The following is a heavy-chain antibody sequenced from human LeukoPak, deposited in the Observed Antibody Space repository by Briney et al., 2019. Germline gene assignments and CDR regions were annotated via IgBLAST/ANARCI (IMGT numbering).Heavy chain of an antibody. D-gene: IGHD3-3*01. CDR2: IYYSGST. CDR3: ARSNEDYDFWSGYLTDYYYYMDV. CDR1: GGSISSYY. J-gene: IGHJ6*03. V-gene: IGHV4-59*01. Sequence: SETLSLTCTVSGGSISSYYRSWIRQPPGKGLEWIGYIYYSGSTNYNPSLKSRVTISVDTSKNQFSLKLSSVTAADTAVYYCARSNEDYDFWSGYLTDYYYYMDVWGKGTTVTVSS.